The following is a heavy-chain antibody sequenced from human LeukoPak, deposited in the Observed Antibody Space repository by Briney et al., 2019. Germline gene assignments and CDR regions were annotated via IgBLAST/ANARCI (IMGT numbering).Heavy chain of an antibody. Sequence: PGVSLRLSCAASGFTFDDYAMHRVRQAPGKGLEWVSGISWNSGSIGYADSVKGRFTISRDNAKNSLYLQMNSLRAEDTALYYCAKDTGYSGYGYFDYWGQGTLVTVSS. J-gene: IGHJ4*02. CDR2: ISWNSGSI. D-gene: IGHD5-12*01. V-gene: IGHV3-9*01. CDR1: GFTFDDYA. CDR3: AKDTGYSGYGYFDY.